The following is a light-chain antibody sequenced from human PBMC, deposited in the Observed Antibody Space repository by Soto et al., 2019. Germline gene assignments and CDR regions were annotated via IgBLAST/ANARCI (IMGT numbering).Light chain of an antibody. Sequence: QSALTQPRSVSGSPGPSVTISCTGTSSDVGGYNYVSWYQQHPGKAPKLMIYDVSKRPSGVPDRFSGSKSGNTASLTISGLQAEDEADYYCCSYAGGYDVCGTGTKLPVL. V-gene: IGLV2-11*01. CDR2: DVS. J-gene: IGLJ1*01. CDR1: SSDVGGYNY. CDR3: CSYAGGYDV.